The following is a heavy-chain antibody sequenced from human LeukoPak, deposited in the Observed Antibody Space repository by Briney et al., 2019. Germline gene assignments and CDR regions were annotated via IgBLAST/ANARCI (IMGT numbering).Heavy chain of an antibody. D-gene: IGHD3-22*01. CDR3: ARVETYYYDSSGYIPTYYFDY. CDR2: INPNSGDP. CDR1: GYTFTDSY. V-gene: IGHV1-2*06. Sequence: ASVRVSCKTSGYTFTDSYIHWVRQAPGQGLEWMGRINPNSGDPNYPQKFQGRVTMTRDTSISTAYMELSRLRSDDTAVYYCARVETYYYDSSGYIPTYYFDYWGQGTLVTVSS. J-gene: IGHJ4*02.